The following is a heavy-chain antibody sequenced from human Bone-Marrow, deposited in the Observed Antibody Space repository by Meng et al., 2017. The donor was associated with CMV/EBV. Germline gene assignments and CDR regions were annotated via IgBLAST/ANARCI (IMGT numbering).Heavy chain of an antibody. CDR3: ARGYCSSTSCYPRTLMKRSFDY. CDR1: GGTFSSYA. V-gene: IGHV1-69*10. Sequence: SVKVSCKASGGTFSSYAISWVRQAPGQGLEWMGGIIPILGIANYAQKFQGRVTITADKSTSIAYMELSSLRSEDTAVYYCARGYCSSTSCYPRTLMKRSFDYWGQGTLVTVSS. J-gene: IGHJ4*02. D-gene: IGHD2-2*01. CDR2: IIPILGIA.